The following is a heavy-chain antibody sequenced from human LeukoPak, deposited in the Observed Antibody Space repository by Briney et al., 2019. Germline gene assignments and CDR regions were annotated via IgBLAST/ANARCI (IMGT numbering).Heavy chain of an antibody. CDR3: AKSNGYGLIDI. V-gene: IGHV4-34*01. D-gene: IGHD3-22*01. CDR2: INHSGST. J-gene: IGHJ3*02. Sequence: SETLSLTCAVYGGSFSGYYWRWIRQPPGKGLEWIGEINHSGSTNYNPSLESRVTISVDTSKNQFSLKLNSVTAADTAVYYCAKSNGYGLIDIWGQGTMVTVSS. CDR1: GGSFSGYY.